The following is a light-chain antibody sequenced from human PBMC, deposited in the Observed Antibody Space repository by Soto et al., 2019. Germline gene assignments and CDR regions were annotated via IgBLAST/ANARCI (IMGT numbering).Light chain of an antibody. J-gene: IGKJ3*01. V-gene: IGKV3-20*01. CDR1: QSVSSSY. Sequence: EIVLTQSPGTLSLSPGERATLSCRASQSVSSSYLAWYQQKPGQAPRLLIYGASSRATGIPDRFSGSGSGTDFTLTISRLEREDFAVYYCQQYGSSFLTFGPGTKVDIK. CDR3: QQYGSSFLT. CDR2: GAS.